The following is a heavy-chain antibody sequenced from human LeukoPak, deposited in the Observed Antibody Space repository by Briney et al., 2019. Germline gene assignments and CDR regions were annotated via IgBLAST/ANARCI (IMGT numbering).Heavy chain of an antibody. CDR2: INPNSGGT. Sequence: ASVKVSCKASGYTFTGYYMHWVRQAPGQGLEWMGWINPNSGGTSYAQKFQGRVTMTRDTSISTAYMELSRLRSDDTAVYCCARAFYDILTGYATPIGYWGQGTLVTVSS. CDR3: ARAFYDILTGYATPIGY. D-gene: IGHD3-9*01. J-gene: IGHJ4*02. V-gene: IGHV1-2*02. CDR1: GYTFTGYY.